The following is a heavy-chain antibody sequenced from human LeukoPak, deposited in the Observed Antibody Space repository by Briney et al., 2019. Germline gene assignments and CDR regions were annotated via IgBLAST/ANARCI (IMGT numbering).Heavy chain of an antibody. CDR3: ARHRWELLYFDY. CDR2: IYTSGST. J-gene: IGHJ4*02. V-gene: IGHV4-4*09. Sequence: SETLSLTCTVSGYSISSGYYWSWIRQPPGKGLEWIGYIYTSGSTNYNPSLKSRVTISVDTSKNQFSLKLSSVTAADTAVYYCARHRWELLYFDYWGQGTLVTVSS. CDR1: GYSISSGYY. D-gene: IGHD1-26*01.